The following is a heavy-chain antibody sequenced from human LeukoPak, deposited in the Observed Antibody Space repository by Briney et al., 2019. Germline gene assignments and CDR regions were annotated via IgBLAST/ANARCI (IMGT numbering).Heavy chain of an antibody. Sequence: SETLSLTCTVSGGSTSSDHWSWIRQPPEKGLERIGCISYRGSTNYNPSLKSRVTISIDTSKRHFSLKLTSVTAADTAVYYCARGRGLGVITPYSDSWGQGTLVTVSS. CDR2: ISYRGST. CDR1: GGSTSSDH. V-gene: IGHV4-59*08. CDR3: ARGRGLGVITPYSDS. D-gene: IGHD3-16*02. J-gene: IGHJ4*02.